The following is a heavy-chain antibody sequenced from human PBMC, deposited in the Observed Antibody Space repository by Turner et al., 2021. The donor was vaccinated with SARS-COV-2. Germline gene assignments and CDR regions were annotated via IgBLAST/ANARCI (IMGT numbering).Heavy chain of an antibody. D-gene: IGHD3-10*01. CDR1: GFTFSSYS. J-gene: IGHJ6*02. V-gene: IGHV3-48*01. CDR2: ISKSTSSI. Sequence: EVQLVESGGGLVQPGGSLRLSCAASGFTFSSYSMNWVRQAPGKGLEWVSFISKSTSSIYYADSVRGRFTISRDNAENSLYLQMNSLGAEDTAVYYCAREITASTYAMDVWGQGTTVTVSS. CDR3: AREITASTYAMDV.